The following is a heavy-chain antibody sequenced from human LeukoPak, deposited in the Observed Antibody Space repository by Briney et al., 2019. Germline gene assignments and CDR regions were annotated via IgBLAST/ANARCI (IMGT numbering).Heavy chain of an antibody. V-gene: IGHV5-51*01. Sequence: GESLKTSCKGSGYSFTSYWIGGVRQMPGKGLEWMGIIYPGDSDTSYSPSFQGQVTISADKSVSTAYLQWSSLKASDTAMYYCARLPGYCSGGSCYSSYYYYYMDVWGKGTTVTVSS. CDR3: ARLPGYCSGGSCYSSYYYYYMDV. CDR2: IYPGDSDT. J-gene: IGHJ6*03. CDR1: GYSFTSYW. D-gene: IGHD2-15*01.